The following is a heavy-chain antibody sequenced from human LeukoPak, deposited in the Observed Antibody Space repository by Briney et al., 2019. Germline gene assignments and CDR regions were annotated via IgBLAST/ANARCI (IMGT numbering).Heavy chain of an antibody. J-gene: IGHJ3*02. CDR1: GASISGSGYY. CDR3: ARRVRGVNDAFDI. Sequence: PSETLSLTCTVSGASISGSGYYWGWIRQPPGKGLEWIGSIYSSGSTYYNASLQSRVTISIETSKNQISLRLNSVTAADTAVYYCARRVRGVNDAFDIWGQGTMVTVSS. CDR2: IYSSGST. V-gene: IGHV4-39*01. D-gene: IGHD3-10*01.